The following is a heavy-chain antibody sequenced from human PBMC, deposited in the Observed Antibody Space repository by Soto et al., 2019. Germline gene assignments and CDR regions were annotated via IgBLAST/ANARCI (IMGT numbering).Heavy chain of an antibody. V-gene: IGHV5-51*01. CDR1: GYSFTSYW. J-gene: IGHJ6*02. CDR2: IYLGDSDT. CDR3: ARTAAAGKYYYGVDV. Sequence: EVQLVQSGAEVKKPGESLKISCKGSGYSFTSYWIGWVRQMPGKGLEWMGIIYLGDSDTRYSPSFQGQVTISADKSISTAYLQWSSLKASDTAMYYCARTAAAGKYYYGVDVWGQGTTVTVSS. D-gene: IGHD6-13*01.